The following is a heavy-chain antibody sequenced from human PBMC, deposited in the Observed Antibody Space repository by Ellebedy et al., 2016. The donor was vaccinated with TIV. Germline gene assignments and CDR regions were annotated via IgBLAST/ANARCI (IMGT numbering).Heavy chain of an antibody. J-gene: IGHJ3*02. Sequence: MPSETLSLTCAVSSGSIGSGGYSWSWLRQPPGKGLEWIGDIFHTLNTYYNSSLKSRVTMSVDTSRNQFSLKLNSVTAADTAMYFCATATGGWMAPHAFDIWGQGTLVTVSS. D-gene: IGHD2-8*02. CDR3: ATATGGWMAPHAFDI. V-gene: IGHV4-30-2*01. CDR1: SGSIGSGGYS. CDR2: IFHTLNT.